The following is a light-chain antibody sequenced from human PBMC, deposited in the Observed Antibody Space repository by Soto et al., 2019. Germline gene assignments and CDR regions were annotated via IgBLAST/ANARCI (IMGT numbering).Light chain of an antibody. V-gene: IGKV1-5*01. J-gene: IGKJ5*01. CDR1: QSISSW. Sequence: DIQMTQSPSTLSASVGDRVTITCRASQSISSWLAWYQQKPGKAPKLLIYDASSLESGVPSKFSGSGSGTEFTLTISILEPEDFAVYYCQQYGSSPITFGPGTRLEIK. CDR2: DAS. CDR3: QQYGSSPIT.